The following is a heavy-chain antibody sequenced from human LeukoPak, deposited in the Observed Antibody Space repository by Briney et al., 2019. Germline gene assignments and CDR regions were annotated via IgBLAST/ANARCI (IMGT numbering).Heavy chain of an antibody. CDR2: IYSGGST. D-gene: IGHD5-18*01. CDR3: ARDSVDTAMIDY. CDR1: GITVSSNY. Sequence: GGSLRLSCAASGITVSSNYMSWVRQAPGKGLEWVSVIYSGGSTYYADSVKGRFTISRDNSKNTLYLQMNSLRAEDTAVYYCARDSVDTAMIDYWGQGTLVTVSS. J-gene: IGHJ4*02. V-gene: IGHV3-53*05.